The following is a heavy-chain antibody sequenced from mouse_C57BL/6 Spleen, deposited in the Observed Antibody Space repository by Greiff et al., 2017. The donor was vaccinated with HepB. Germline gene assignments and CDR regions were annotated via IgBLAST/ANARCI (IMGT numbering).Heavy chain of an antibody. CDR3: AREGAEYYFDY. CDR1: GYSITSGYY. Sequence: EVQRVESGPGLVKPSQSLSLTCSVTGYSITSGYYWNWIRQFPGNKLEWMGYISYDGSNNYNPSLKNRISITRDTSKNQFFLKLNSVTTEDTATYYCAREGAEYYFDYWGQGTTLTVSS. J-gene: IGHJ2*01. CDR2: ISYDGSN. V-gene: IGHV3-6*01.